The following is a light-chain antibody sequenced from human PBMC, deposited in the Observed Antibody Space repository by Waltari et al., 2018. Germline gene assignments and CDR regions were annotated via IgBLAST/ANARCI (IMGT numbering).Light chain of an antibody. CDR1: QNIDTF. CDR3: QLGRTMMYT. CDR2: GAS. Sequence: DIQLTQSPSSLSAYVGDRVTITCRASQNIDTFLNWYQQRPGKAATVLIYGASSLQSGVPSRFIGSGSGTHFTLTIISLQPDDFATYYYQLGRTMMYTFGQGTKLEIK. J-gene: IGKJ2*01. V-gene: IGKV1-39*01.